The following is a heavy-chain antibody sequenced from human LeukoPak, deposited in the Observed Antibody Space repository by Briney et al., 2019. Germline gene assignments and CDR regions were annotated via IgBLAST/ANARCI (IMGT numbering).Heavy chain of an antibody. D-gene: IGHD4-23*01. CDR3: AKDADSGYGGNSDVFDI. J-gene: IGHJ3*02. V-gene: IGHV3-21*01. Sequence: GGSLRLSCAASGFTFSSYSMNWVRQAPGKGLEWVSSISSSSSYIYYADSVKGRFTISRDNAKNSLYLQMNSLRVEDTAVYYCAKDADSGYGGNSDVFDIWGQGTMVTVSS. CDR2: ISSSSSYI. CDR1: GFTFSSYS.